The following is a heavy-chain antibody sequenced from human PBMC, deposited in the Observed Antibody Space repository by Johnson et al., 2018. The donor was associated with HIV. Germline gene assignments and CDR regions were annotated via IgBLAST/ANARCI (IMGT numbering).Heavy chain of an antibody. CDR1: GFTFSSYG. J-gene: IGHJ3*01. D-gene: IGHD7-27*01. CDR2: ISYDGSNK. Sequence: QVQLVESGGGLVQPGGSLRLSCAASGFTFSSYGMHWVRQAPGKGLEWVAVISYDGSNKYYADSVKGRFTISRDNSKNTLDLQMNSLGAEDTALFYCATGTGDKGTMPEDAFDVWGQGTVVTVSS. CDR3: ATGTGDKGTMPEDAFDV. V-gene: IGHV3-30*03.